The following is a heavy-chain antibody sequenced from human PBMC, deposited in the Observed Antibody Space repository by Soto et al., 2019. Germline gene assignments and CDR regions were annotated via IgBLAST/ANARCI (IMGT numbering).Heavy chain of an antibody. J-gene: IGHJ4*02. CDR2: ISRDGSNK. V-gene: IGHV3-30*04. Sequence: GGSLRLSCAASVFAFSRYAIHWVRQAPGKGLEWVAVISRDGSNKYYVDSVKGRFTISRDNSKNTLYLQMNSLRGEDTAVYYCARSRNSAVAGSFDFWGQGTLVTVSS. CDR1: VFAFSRYA. D-gene: IGHD3-10*01. CDR3: ARSRNSAVAGSFDF.